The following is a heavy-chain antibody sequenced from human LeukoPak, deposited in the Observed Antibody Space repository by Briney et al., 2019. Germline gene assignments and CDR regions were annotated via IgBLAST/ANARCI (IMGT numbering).Heavy chain of an antibody. CDR3: ARESDPKRLDY. J-gene: IGHJ4*02. CDR1: GGSFSGYY. CDR2: INHSGST. Sequence: SETLSLTCAVYGGSFSGYYWSWIRQPPGKGPEWIGEINHSGSTNYNPSFKSRVTISVDTSKNQFSLKLSSVTAADTAVYYCARESDPKRLDYWGQGTLVTVSS. V-gene: IGHV4-34*01.